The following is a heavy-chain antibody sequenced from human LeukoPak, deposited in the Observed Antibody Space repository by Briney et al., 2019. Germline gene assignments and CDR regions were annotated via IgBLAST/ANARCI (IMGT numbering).Heavy chain of an antibody. V-gene: IGHV3-33*01. CDR3: ARVRSRYSGSYHAFDI. CDR1: GFTFSSYG. J-gene: IGHJ3*02. D-gene: IGHD1-26*01. CDR2: IWCDGSNK. Sequence: GGSLRLSCAASGFTFSSYGMHWVRQAPGKGLEGVAVIWCDGSNKYYADSVKGRFTISRDNSKNTLYLQMNSLRAEDTAVYYCARVRSRYSGSYHAFDIWGQGTMVTVSS.